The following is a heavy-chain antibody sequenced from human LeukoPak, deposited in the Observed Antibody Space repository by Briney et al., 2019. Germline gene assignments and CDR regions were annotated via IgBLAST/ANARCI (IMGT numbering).Heavy chain of an antibody. V-gene: IGHV3-7*04. CDR3: ARGGVYSSSWYPDYFDY. D-gene: IGHD6-13*01. Sequence: GGSLRLSWAASGFTFSSYWMSWVRQAPGKGLEWVANIKQDGSEKYYVDSVKGRFTISRDNAKNSLYLQMNSLRAEGTVVYYCARGGVYSSSWYPDYFDYWGQGTLVTVSS. J-gene: IGHJ4*02. CDR2: IKQDGSEK. CDR1: GFTFSSYW.